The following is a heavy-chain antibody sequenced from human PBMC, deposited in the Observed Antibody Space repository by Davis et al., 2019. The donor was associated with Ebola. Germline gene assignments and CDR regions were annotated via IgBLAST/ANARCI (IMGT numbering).Heavy chain of an antibody. V-gene: IGHV4-4*02. CDR2: IYHSGTT. J-gene: IGHJ3*02. Sequence: SQTLSPTCRLSGASISSHNWWSCARLPPGKGLEWIAEIYHSGTTNYNPSLKSRVTISVDKSKNQFSLKLSSVTAADTVVYYCARAMVTMVSFAFDIWGQGTVVTVSS. CDR1: GASISSHNW. D-gene: IGHD3-10*01. CDR3: ARAMVTMVSFAFDI.